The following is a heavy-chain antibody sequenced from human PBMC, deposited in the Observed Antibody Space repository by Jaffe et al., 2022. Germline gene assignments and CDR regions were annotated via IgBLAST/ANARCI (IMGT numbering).Heavy chain of an antibody. D-gene: IGHD4-17*01. Sequence: EVQLVESGGGLVQPGGSLKLSCAASGFTFSGSAMHWVRQASGKGLEWVGRIRSKANSYATAYAASVKGRFTISRDDSKNTAYLQMNSLKTEDTAVYYCTRHHYDYGDGYNWFDPWGQGTLVTVSS. CDR2: IRSKANSYAT. V-gene: IGHV3-73*02. CDR3: TRHHYDYGDGYNWFDP. J-gene: IGHJ5*02. CDR1: GFTFSGSA.